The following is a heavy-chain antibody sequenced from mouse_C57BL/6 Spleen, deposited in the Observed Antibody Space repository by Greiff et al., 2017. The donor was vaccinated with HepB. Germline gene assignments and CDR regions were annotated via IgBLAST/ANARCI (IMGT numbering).Heavy chain of an antibody. CDR3: ARQSYSNYVFAY. D-gene: IGHD2-5*01. CDR1: GYTFTSYW. Sequence: VQLQQPGAELVKPGASVKLSCKASGYTFTSYWMQWVKQRPGQGLEWIGEIDPSDSYTNYNQKFKGKATLTVDKSSSTAYMQLSSLTSEDSAVYYCARQSYSNYVFAYWGQGTLVTVSA. V-gene: IGHV1-50*01. CDR2: IDPSDSYT. J-gene: IGHJ3*01.